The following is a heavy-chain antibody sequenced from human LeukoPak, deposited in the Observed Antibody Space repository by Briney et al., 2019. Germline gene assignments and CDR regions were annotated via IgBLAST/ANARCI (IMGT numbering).Heavy chain of an antibody. CDR1: GGSISSSSYY. CDR2: IYFSGST. D-gene: IGHD5-24*01. CDR3: ARHNAGYNPHRYMDV. V-gene: IGHV4-39*01. J-gene: IGHJ6*03. Sequence: SETLSLTCTVSGGSISSSSYYWGWIRQPPGKGLEWIGSIYFSGSTYYNPSLKSRVTISVDTSKNHFSLKLSSVTAADTAVYYCARHNAGYNPHRYMDVWGKGTTVTVSS.